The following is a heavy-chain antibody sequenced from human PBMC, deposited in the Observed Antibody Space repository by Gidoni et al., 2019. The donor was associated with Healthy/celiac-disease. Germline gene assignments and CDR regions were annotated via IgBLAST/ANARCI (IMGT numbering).Heavy chain of an antibody. Sequence: QVQLVESGGGVVQPGRSLRLSCSASGFTFSSYGMHWVRQAPGKGLEWVAVISYDGSNKYYADSVKGRFTISRDNSKNTLYLQMNSLRAEDTAVYYCARGRGQRVYYYYMDVWGKGTTVTVSS. CDR3: ARGRGQRVYYYYMDV. CDR1: GFTFSSYG. CDR2: ISYDGSNK. V-gene: IGHV3-30*03. J-gene: IGHJ6*03. D-gene: IGHD6-25*01.